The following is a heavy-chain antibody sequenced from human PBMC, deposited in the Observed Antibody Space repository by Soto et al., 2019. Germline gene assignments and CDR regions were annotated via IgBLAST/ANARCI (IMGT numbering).Heavy chain of an antibody. CDR1: GFTFSSYG. CDR3: AREVIVLKAPRGGYGMDV. CDR2: IWYDGSNK. V-gene: IGHV3-33*01. Sequence: QVQLVESGGGVVQPGRSLRLSCAASGFTFSSYGMHWVRQAPGKGLEWVAGIWYDGSNKYYADSVKGRFTISRDNSKNTLYLQMNSLRAEDTAVYYCAREVIVLKAPRGGYGMDVWGQGTTVTVSS. J-gene: IGHJ6*02. D-gene: IGHD2-8*01.